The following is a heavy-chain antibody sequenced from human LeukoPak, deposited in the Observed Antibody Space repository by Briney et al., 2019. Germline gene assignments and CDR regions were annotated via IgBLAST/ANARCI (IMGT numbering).Heavy chain of an antibody. V-gene: IGHV3-23*01. J-gene: IGHJ4*02. CDR3: ARQTTVTTH. D-gene: IGHD4-17*01. CDR2: ISGSGGST. Sequence: GGSLRLSCAASGFTFSSYAMSWVRQAPGKGLEWVSTISGSGGSTNYADSVKGRFTISRDNAKNSLYLQMNSLRAEDTAVYYCARQTTVTTHWGQGTLVTVSS. CDR1: GFTFSSYA.